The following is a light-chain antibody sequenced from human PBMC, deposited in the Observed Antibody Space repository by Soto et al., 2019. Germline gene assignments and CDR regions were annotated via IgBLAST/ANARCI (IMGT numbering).Light chain of an antibody. CDR3: QQANSFPPT. CDR2: SAA. J-gene: IGKJ4*01. CDR1: QGISSW. Sequence: DIQMIQSPSSVSVSVGDRVTITCRASQGISSWLAGYQQKPGKAPKHLIYSAATLQNGVPSRFSSSGSGTDFTLTLSSLQPEDFLTYSCQQANSFPPTFGGGTKEVIK. V-gene: IGKV1-12*01.